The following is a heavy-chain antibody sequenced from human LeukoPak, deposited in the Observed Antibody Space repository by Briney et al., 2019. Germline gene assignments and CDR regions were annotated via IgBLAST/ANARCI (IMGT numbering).Heavy chain of an antibody. V-gene: IGHV4-59*08. Sequence: PSETLSLTCTVSGGSISSYYWSWIRQPPGKGLEWIGYIYYSGSTNYNPSLKGRVTISVDTSKNQFSLKLSSVTAADTAVYCCARRRGYSYALFDYWGQGTLVTVSS. CDR1: GGSISSYY. CDR3: ARRRGYSYALFDY. D-gene: IGHD5-18*01. J-gene: IGHJ4*02. CDR2: IYYSGST.